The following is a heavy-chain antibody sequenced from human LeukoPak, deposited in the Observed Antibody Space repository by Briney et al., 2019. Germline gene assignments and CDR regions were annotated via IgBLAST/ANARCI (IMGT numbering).Heavy chain of an antibody. J-gene: IGHJ4*02. D-gene: IGHD3-16*01. V-gene: IGHV3-30-3*01. CDR1: GFPFSTYA. CDR2: VSSDGSNK. Sequence: GGSLRLSCAASGFPFSTYAMNWVRQAPGKGLEWVAVVSSDGSNKYYADSVKGRFTISRDNSKNTLYLQMNSLRAEDTAVYYCVREAGEYYFDYWGQGTLVTVSS. CDR3: VREAGEYYFDY.